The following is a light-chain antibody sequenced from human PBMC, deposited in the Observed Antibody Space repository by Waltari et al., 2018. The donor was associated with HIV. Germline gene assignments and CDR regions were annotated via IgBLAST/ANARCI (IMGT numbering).Light chain of an antibody. CDR1: NLERKS. J-gene: IGLJ3*02. CDR3: QVWDSSIEQVL. Sequence: SVLTQPPSVSVAPGMTARITRGGKNLERKSVHWYQQKPGQAPILVIYYDKDRPSGIPERFSGSNSGNTATLTITRVGAGDEADYYCQVWDSSIEQVLFGGGTKLTVL. V-gene: IGLV3-21*01. CDR2: YDK.